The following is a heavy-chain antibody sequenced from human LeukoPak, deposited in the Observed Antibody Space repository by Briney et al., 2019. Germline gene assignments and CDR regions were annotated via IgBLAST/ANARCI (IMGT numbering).Heavy chain of an antibody. J-gene: IGHJ5*02. Sequence: ASVKVSCKASGYTFTSYDINWVRQATGQGLEWMGWMNPNSGNTGYAQKFQGRVTITRNTSISTAYMELSSLRSEDTAVYYCARELSSRRSGFNRFDPWGQGTLVTVSS. D-gene: IGHD5-12*01. V-gene: IGHV1-8*03. CDR1: GYTFTSYD. CDR2: MNPNSGNT. CDR3: ARELSSRRSGFNRFDP.